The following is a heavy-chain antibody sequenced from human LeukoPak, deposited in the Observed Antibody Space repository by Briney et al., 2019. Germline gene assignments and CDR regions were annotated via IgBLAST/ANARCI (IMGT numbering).Heavy chain of an antibody. D-gene: IGHD3-10*01. Sequence: GGSLRLSCAASGFTCSDYYMSWIRQAPGKGLEWVSYISSSGSTIYYADSVKGRFTIPRDNAKNSLYLQMNSLRAEDTAVYYCARALYYYGSGIPAGIWGQGTMVTVSS. V-gene: IGHV3-11*01. CDR2: ISSSGSTI. CDR3: ARALYYYGSGIPAGI. J-gene: IGHJ3*02. CDR1: GFTCSDYY.